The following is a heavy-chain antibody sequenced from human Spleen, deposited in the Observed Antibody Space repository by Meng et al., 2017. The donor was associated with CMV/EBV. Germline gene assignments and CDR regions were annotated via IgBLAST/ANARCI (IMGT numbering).Heavy chain of an antibody. D-gene: IGHD2-2*01. Sequence: GQLVQDESDMKQPGASVLFSRSASGYTFTSYGISWVRQAPGQVLEWMGWISGYNGNNGNIKYGQKFQGRVTMTTDTSTSTAYMEMRSLRSDDTAVYYCAREVERSPSFDYWGQGTLVTVSS. V-gene: IGHV1-18*01. CDR3: AREVERSPSFDY. J-gene: IGHJ4*02. CDR2: ISGYNGNNGNI. CDR1: GYTFTSYG.